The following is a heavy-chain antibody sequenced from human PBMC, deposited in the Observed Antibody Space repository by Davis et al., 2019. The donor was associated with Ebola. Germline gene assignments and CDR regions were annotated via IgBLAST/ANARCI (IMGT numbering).Heavy chain of an antibody. CDR3: AKAYSPYGLYYFDY. V-gene: IGHV3-30*18. D-gene: IGHD5-12*01. CDR2: ISYDGSNK. J-gene: IGHJ4*02. CDR1: GFTFSSYG. Sequence: GGSLRLSCAASGFTFSSYGMHWVRQAPGKGLEWVAVISYDGSNKYYADSVKGRFTISRDNSKNTLYLQVHSLRAEDTAVYYCAKAYSPYGLYYFDYWGQGTLVTVSS.